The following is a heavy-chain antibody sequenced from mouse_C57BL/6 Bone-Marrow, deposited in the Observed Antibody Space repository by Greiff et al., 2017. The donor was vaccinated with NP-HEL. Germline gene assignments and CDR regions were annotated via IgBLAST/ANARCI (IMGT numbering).Heavy chain of an antibody. J-gene: IGHJ1*03. CDR1: GYTFTDHP. D-gene: IGHD1-1*01. V-gene: IGHV1-78*01. Sequence: QVQLQQSDAELVKPGASVKISCKVSGYTFTDHPIHWMKQRPEQGLAWIGYIYPRDGRTKYNEKFKGKATLTADKSASTAYMQLNSLTSEDSAVYFCARRAFYGSSRYWYFDVWGTGTTVTVSS. CDR2: IYPRDGRT. CDR3: ARRAFYGSSRYWYFDV.